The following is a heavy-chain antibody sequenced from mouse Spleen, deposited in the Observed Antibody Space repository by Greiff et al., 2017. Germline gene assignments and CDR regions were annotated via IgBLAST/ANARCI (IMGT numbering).Heavy chain of an antibody. CDR2: IYPGDGDT. Sequence: QVQLQQSGPELVKPGASVKISCKASGYAFSSSWMNWVKQRPGKGLEWIGRIYPGDGDTNYNGKFKGKATLTADKSSSTAYMQLSSLTSEDSAVYFCAREPYYYDGSPWFAYWGQGTLVTVSA. CDR1: GYAFSSSW. V-gene: IGHV1-82*01. D-gene: IGHD1-1*01. J-gene: IGHJ3*01. CDR3: AREPYYYDGSPWFAY.